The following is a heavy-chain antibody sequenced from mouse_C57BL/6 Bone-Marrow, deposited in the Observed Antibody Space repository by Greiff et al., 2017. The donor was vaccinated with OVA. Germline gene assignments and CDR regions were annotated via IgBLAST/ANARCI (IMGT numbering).Heavy chain of an antibody. J-gene: IGHJ3*01. CDR1: GFNIKDDY. Sequence: VQLQQSGAELVRPGASVKLSCTASGFNIKDDYMHWVKQRPEQGLEWIGWIDPENGDTEYASKFQGKATITADTSSNTAYLQLSSLTSEDTAVYYCTTGYYDYDPFAYWGQGTLVTVSA. CDR2: IDPENGDT. D-gene: IGHD2-4*01. CDR3: TTGYYDYDPFAY. V-gene: IGHV14-4*01.